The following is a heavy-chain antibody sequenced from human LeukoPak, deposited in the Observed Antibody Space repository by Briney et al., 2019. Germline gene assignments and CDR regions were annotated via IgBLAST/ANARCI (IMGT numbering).Heavy chain of an antibody. CDR3: AKDQHYYGSGSYLILDY. CDR1: GFTFSNYA. V-gene: IGHV3-23*01. D-gene: IGHD3-10*01. CDR2: ISGSGGDI. Sequence: GGSLRLSCAASGFTFSNYAMTWVRQAPGKGLEGVSLISGSGGDIRYADSVRGRFTISRDNSKNTLYLQMNSLRAEDTAVYYCAKDQHYYGSGSYLILDYWGQGTLVTVSS. J-gene: IGHJ4*02.